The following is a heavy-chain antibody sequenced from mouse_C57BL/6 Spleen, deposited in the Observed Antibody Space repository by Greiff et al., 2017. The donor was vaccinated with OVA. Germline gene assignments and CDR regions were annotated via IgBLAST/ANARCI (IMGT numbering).Heavy chain of an antibody. CDR2: IYPGDGDT. Sequence: QVQLQQSGAELVKPGASVKISCKASGYAFSSYWMNWVKQRPGKGLEWIGQIYPGDGDTNYNGKFKGKATLTADKSSSTAYMQLSSLTSEDSAVYFCARREAYYGSRNWYFDVWGTGTTVTVSS. CDR3: ARREAYYGSRNWYFDV. J-gene: IGHJ1*03. V-gene: IGHV1-80*01. D-gene: IGHD1-1*01. CDR1: GYAFSSYW.